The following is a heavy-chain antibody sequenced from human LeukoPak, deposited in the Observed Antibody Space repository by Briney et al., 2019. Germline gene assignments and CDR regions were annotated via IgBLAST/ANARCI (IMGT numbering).Heavy chain of an antibody. CDR3: ARASSDFWSGYSSAIDY. J-gene: IGHJ4*02. CDR2: INPNSGGT. V-gene: IGHV1-2*02. CDR1: GYTFTGYY. Sequence: GASVKVSCKXSGYTFTGYYMHWVRQAPGQGLEWMGWINPNSGGTNYAQKFQGRVTMTRDTSISTAYMELSRLRSDDTAVYYCARASSDFWSGYSSAIDYWGQGTRVTVSS. D-gene: IGHD3-3*01.